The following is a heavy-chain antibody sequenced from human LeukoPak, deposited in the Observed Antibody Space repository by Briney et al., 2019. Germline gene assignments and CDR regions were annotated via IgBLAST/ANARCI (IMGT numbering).Heavy chain of an antibody. Sequence: GSLRLSCVVSGFTFSNAWMNWVRQAPGKGLEWVGRIKSKVAGGTTDYAAPVKGRFTISRDDSKNTLYLQMNSLKTEDTAVYYCASYTLTTPYFFDYWGQGTLVTVSS. CDR2: IKSKVAGGTT. J-gene: IGHJ4*02. CDR1: GFTFSNAW. D-gene: IGHD4-17*01. V-gene: IGHV3-15*07. CDR3: ASYTLTTPYFFDY.